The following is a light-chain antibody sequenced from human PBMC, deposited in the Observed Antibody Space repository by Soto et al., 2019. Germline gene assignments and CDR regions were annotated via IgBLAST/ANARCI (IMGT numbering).Light chain of an antibody. CDR3: QQYNSYALVT. Sequence: IQITQSPSTLSASVGDRVTITCRASQSISSWLAWYQQKPGKAPKLLIYKASSLESGVPSRFSGSGSGTEFTLTISSLQPDDFATYYCQQYNSYALVTFGPGTKVDIK. CDR2: KAS. J-gene: IGKJ3*01. CDR1: QSISSW. V-gene: IGKV1-5*03.